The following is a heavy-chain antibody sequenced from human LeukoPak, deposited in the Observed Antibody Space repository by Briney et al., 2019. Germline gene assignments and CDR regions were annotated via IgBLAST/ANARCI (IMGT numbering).Heavy chain of an antibody. CDR1: GESFKNYY. V-gene: IGHV4-34*01. CDR2: INHSGST. Sequence: SETLSLTCAVYGESFKNYYFSWIRQPPGKGLEWIGEINHSGSTNYNPSLKSRVTISVDTSKNQFSLKLSSVTAADTAVYYCARDRGDYIRTGTQFDYWGQGALVTVSS. J-gene: IGHJ4*02. CDR3: ARDRGDYIRTGTQFDY. D-gene: IGHD1-14*01.